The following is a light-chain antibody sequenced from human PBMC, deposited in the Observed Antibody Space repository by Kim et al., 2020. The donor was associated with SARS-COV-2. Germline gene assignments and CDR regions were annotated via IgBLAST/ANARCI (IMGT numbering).Light chain of an antibody. CDR3: QQYGSTPYT. CDR1: QSVGRSL. V-gene: IGKV3-20*01. J-gene: IGKJ2*01. CDR2: EAF. Sequence: LSPGEMATLYCRDSQSVGRSLLAWYQQKPGQAPRLLIYEAFKRVAGIPDRFSGSGTGTDFTLTISRPEPEDFAMYYCQQYGSTPYTFGQGTKLEI.